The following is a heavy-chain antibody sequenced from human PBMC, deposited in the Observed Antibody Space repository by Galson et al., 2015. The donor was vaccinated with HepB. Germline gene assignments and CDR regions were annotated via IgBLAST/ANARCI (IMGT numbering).Heavy chain of an antibody. D-gene: IGHD3-22*01. V-gene: IGHV3-23*01. CDR2: ISGSGGST. CDR1: GFTFNYHA. CDR3: AKDYLPYYDRWGSYSDLYYFDY. J-gene: IGHJ4*02. Sequence: SLRLSCAASGFTFNYHAVNWVRQAPGKGLEWVASISGSGGSTYYADSVKGRFTVSRDNSLDTVDLQMDSLRVDDTAVDYCAKDYLPYYDRWGSYSDLYYFDYWGQGTLVTVSS.